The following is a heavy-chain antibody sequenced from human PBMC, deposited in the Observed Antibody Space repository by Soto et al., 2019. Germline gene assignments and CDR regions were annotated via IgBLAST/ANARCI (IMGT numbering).Heavy chain of an antibody. J-gene: IGHJ5*02. CDR1: GGTFSSYA. Sequence: QVQLVQSGAEVKKPGSSVKVSCKASGGTFSSYAISWVRQAPGQGLEWMGGIIPIFGTANYAQKFQGRVRITADDSTSTADMALSSLRSEDTAVYYCARMSGVLVPAAMNWFDPWGQGTLVTVSS. CDR3: ARMSGVLVPAAMNWFDP. CDR2: IIPIFGTA. V-gene: IGHV1-69*12. D-gene: IGHD2-2*01.